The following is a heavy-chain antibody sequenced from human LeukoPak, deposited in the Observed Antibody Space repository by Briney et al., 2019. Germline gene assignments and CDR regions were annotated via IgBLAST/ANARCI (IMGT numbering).Heavy chain of an antibody. CDR1: GFTFGDYA. Sequence: LRLSCTTSGFTFGDYAMSWVRQAPGKGLEWIGEINHSGSTNYNPSLKSRVTISVDTSKNQFSLKLSSVTAADTAVYYCAAQGPDSSGYLVVYWGQGTLVTASS. CDR3: AAQGPDSSGYLVVY. CDR2: INHSGST. V-gene: IGHV4-34*08. J-gene: IGHJ4*02. D-gene: IGHD3-22*01.